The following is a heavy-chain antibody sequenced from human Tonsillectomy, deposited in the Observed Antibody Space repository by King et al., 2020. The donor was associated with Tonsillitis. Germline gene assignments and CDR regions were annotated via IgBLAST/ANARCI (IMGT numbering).Heavy chain of an antibody. Sequence: VQLQESGPGLVKPSETLSLTCTVPGGSVSSGSYYWSWIRQPPGKGLEWIGYIYYSGSTNYNPALKSRVTIKVDTSKNQFSLKLSSVTAADMAVYYCATAFVYDAGAFDIWGQGTMVTVSS. CDR2: IYYSGST. V-gene: IGHV4-61*01. D-gene: IGHD3-16*01. CDR1: GGSVSSGSYY. J-gene: IGHJ3*02. CDR3: ATAFVYDAGAFDI.